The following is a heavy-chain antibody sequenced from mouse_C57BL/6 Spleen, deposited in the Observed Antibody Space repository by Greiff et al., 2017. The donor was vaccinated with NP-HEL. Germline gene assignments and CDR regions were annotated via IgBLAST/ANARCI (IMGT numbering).Heavy chain of an antibody. D-gene: IGHD2-14*01. J-gene: IGHJ2*01. CDR2: IHPSDSDT. Sequence: VQLQQPGAELVKPGASVKVSCKASGYTFTSYWMHWVKQRPGQGLEWIGRIHPSDSDTNYNQKFTGQATLTVDKSSRPASLQLSRLTAEDAAVYYCAIWGTGDYWGQGTTLTVSA. CDR1: GYTFTSYW. V-gene: IGHV1-74*01. CDR3: AIWGTGDY.